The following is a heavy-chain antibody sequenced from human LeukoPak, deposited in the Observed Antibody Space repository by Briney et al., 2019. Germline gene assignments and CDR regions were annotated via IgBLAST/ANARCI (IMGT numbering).Heavy chain of an antibody. CDR2: MNPNSGNT. V-gene: IGHV1-8*02. CDR1: GYTFTDYY. CDR3: ARTFVVATSYYYYYYMDV. J-gene: IGHJ6*03. D-gene: IGHD5-12*01. Sequence: ASVKVSCKASGYTFTDYYINWVRQATGQGLEWMGWMNPNSGNTGYAQKFQGRVTMTRNTSISTAYMELSSLRSEDTAVYYCARTFVVATSYYYYYYMDVWGKGTTVTISS.